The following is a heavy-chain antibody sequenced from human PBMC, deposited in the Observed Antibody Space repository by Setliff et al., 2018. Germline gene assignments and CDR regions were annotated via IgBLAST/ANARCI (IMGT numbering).Heavy chain of an antibody. Sequence: ASVKVSCKASGYTFTAYYMHWVRQAPGQGLEWMGWINPGGGATNLAQRCQGRVTMTRDTSISKAYMELMSLRSDDTAVYYCARQGDLAFDYWGQGTQVTVSS. V-gene: IGHV1-2*02. CDR1: GYTFTAYY. CDR2: INPGGGAT. CDR3: ARQGDLAFDY. D-gene: IGHD3-16*01. J-gene: IGHJ4*02.